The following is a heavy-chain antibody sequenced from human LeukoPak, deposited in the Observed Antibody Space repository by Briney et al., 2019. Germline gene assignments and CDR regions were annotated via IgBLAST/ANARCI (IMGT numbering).Heavy chain of an antibody. CDR3: ARDIPLYCTNGVCPFSDYYYYLDV. CDR1: GGSISSGSYY. V-gene: IGHV4-61*02. CDR2: IYTSGST. Sequence: PSETLSLTCTVSGGSISSGSYYWSWLRQPAGKGLEWIGRIYTSGSTNYNPSLKSRVTISVDTSKNQFSLKLSSVTAADTAVYYCARDIPLYCTNGVCPFSDYYYYLDVWGKGTTVTVSS. J-gene: IGHJ6*03. D-gene: IGHD2-8*01.